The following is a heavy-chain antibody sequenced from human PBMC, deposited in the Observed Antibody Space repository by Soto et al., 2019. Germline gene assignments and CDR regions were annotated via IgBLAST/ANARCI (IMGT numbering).Heavy chain of an antibody. V-gene: IGHV3-30-3*01. Sequence: QVQLVESGGGVVQPGRSLRLSCAASGFAFNSYPLHWVRQAPGKGLEWMAVISYDGNNQYYADSVKGRFTISRDNSRNTLYLQKHSLRSDDTATYYCARDLRHSYGLGRLDYWGQGTRVTVSS. CDR1: GFAFNSYP. CDR3: ARDLRHSYGLGRLDY. J-gene: IGHJ4*02. CDR2: ISYDGNNQ. D-gene: IGHD3-10*01.